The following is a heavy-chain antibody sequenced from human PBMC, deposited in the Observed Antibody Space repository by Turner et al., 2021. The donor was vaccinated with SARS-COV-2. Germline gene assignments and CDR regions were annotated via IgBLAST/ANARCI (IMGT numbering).Heavy chain of an antibody. J-gene: IGHJ6*02. CDR3: ASPSVDFWSGSYYGMDV. V-gene: IGHV4-4*02. D-gene: IGHD3-3*01. CDR2: IYHSGST. Sequence: QVQLQKSGPGLVKPSGTLSLTCAVSGGSISSSNWWSWVRQPPGKGLEWIGEIYHSGSTNYNPSLKSRVTISVDTSKNQFSLKLSSVTAADTAVYYCASPSVDFWSGSYYGMDVWGQGTTVTVSS. CDR1: GGSISSSNW.